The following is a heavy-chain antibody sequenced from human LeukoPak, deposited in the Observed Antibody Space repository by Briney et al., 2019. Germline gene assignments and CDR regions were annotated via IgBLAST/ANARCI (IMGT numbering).Heavy chain of an antibody. CDR1: GGSISSSSYY. D-gene: IGHD1-26*01. J-gene: IGHJ3*02. Sequence: SSEALSLTCTVSGGSISSSSYYWGWIRQPPRKGLEWIGSIYYSGSTYYNPSLKIRVTISVDTSKNQFSLKLSSVTAADTAVYYCARPGGSYYSDAFDIWGQGTMVTVSS. CDR2: IYYSGST. V-gene: IGHV4-39*01. CDR3: ARPGGSYYSDAFDI.